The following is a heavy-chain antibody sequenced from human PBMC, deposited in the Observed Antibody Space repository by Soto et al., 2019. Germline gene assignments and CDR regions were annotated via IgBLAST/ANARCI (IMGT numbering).Heavy chain of an antibody. J-gene: IGHJ4*02. CDR3: ARGGSYHATVDY. CDR1: GYSFTTIG. D-gene: IGHD1-1*01. CDR2: ISAYNGAT. V-gene: IGHV1-18*04. Sequence: GASVKVSCKASGYSFTTIGISWVRQAPGQGLEWMGRISAYNGATDYVQKFRDRVTMTTDTSTSTAYMELRSLTSDDTAIYYCARGGSYHATVDYWGQGTLVTVSS.